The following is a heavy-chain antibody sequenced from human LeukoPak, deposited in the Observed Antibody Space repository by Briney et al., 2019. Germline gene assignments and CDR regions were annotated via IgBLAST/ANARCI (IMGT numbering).Heavy chain of an antibody. V-gene: IGHV3-23*01. CDR1: GFTFSSYA. D-gene: IGHD6-19*01. CDR3: AISAGYSSGWLHFDY. CDR2: ISGSGGST. J-gene: IGHJ4*02. Sequence: GGSLRLSCAASGFTFSSYAMSWVRQAPGKGLEWVSAISGSGGSTYYADSVKGRFTISRDNSKNTLYLQMNSLRAEDTAVYYCAISAGYSSGWLHFDYWGQGALVTVSS.